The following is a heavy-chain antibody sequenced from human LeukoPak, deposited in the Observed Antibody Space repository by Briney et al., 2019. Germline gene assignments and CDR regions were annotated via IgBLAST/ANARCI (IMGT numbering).Heavy chain of an antibody. CDR1: GFTFSSYG. CDR3: TGFTMVRGARFDY. J-gene: IGHJ4*02. CDR2: IRYDGSNK. D-gene: IGHD3-10*01. Sequence: PGGSLGLSCAASGFTFSSYGMHWVRQAPGKGLEWVAFIRYDGSNKYYADSVKGRFTISGDNSKNTLYLQMNSLRAEDTAVYYCTGFTMVRGARFDYWGQGTLVTVSS. V-gene: IGHV3-30*02.